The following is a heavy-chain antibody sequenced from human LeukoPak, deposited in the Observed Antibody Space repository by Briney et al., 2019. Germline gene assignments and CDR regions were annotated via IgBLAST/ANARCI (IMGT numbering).Heavy chain of an antibody. D-gene: IGHD3-22*01. J-gene: IGHJ3*02. CDR2: IYTSGST. CDR1: GGSFSSYY. Sequence: SETLSLTCAVYGGSFSSYYWSWIRQPAGKGLEWIGRIYTSGSTNYNPSLKSRVTMSVDTSKNQFSLKLSSVTAADTAVYYCARVRYYYDSSGYYSQGAFDIWGQGTMVTVSS. CDR3: ARVRYYYDSSGYYSQGAFDI. V-gene: IGHV4-59*10.